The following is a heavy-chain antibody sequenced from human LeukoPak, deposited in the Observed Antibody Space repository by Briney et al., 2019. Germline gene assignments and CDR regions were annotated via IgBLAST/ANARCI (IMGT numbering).Heavy chain of an antibody. CDR1: GFTFDDYA. D-gene: IGHD2-21*02. CDR2: ISWNSGNM. J-gene: IGHJ3*01. V-gene: IGHV3-9*01. CDR3: ARARHCGGDCFGRDAFDV. Sequence: QPGGSLRLSCAASGFTFDDYAMHWVRQAPGKGLEWVSGISWNSGNMGSADSVKGRFTISRDNAKNSLNLQMNSLRIEDTALYYCARARHCGGDCFGRDAFDVWGQGTMVTVSS.